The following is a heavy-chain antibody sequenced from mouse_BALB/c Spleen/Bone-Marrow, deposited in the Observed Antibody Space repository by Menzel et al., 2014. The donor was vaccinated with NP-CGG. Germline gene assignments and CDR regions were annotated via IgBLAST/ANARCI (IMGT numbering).Heavy chain of an antibody. CDR3: ARDGDFDY. CDR1: GYAFSSSW. D-gene: IGHD2-3*01. CDR2: IYPGDGDT. V-gene: IGHV1-82*01. Sequence: LQESGPELVKPGASVKISCKASGYAFSSSWMNWVKQRPGQGLEWIGRIYPGDGDTNYNGKFKGKATLTADKSSSTAYMQLSSLTSVDSAVYFCARDGDFDYWGQGTTLTVSS. J-gene: IGHJ2*01.